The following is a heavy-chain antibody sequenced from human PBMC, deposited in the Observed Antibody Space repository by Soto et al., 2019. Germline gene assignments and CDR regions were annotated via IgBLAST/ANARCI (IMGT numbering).Heavy chain of an antibody. Sequence: GGSLRLSCAASGLTFSNSAMNWVRQAPGKGLEYVSAIKSNGDTTYYANSVKGRFTISRDNSKNILYLQMGSLRAEDMAVYYCARENFWSGYYGLDYWGQGT. D-gene: IGHD3-3*01. V-gene: IGHV3-64*01. CDR2: IKSNGDTT. J-gene: IGHJ4*02. CDR3: ARENFWSGYYGLDY. CDR1: GLTFSNSA.